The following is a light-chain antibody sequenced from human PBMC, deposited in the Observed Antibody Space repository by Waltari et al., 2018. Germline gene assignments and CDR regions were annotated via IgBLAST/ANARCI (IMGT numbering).Light chain of an antibody. V-gene: IGLV2-14*03. CDR3: RSYTSSVTDV. Sequence: WDQQRPGKVPRLIIYDVVMRPSGGSIRFSGSMSGYTAALTVSGLQGEYEADYYCRSYTSSVTDVFGSGTTVTVL. CDR2: DVV. J-gene: IGLJ1*01.